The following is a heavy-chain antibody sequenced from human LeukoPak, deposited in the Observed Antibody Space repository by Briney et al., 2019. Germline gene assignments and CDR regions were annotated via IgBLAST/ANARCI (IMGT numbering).Heavy chain of an antibody. CDR3: ARGQITMVRGVTQPWNYGMDV. J-gene: IGHJ6*02. D-gene: IGHD3-10*01. V-gene: IGHV4-34*01. Sequence: PSETLSLTCAVYGGSFNGYYWSWIRQPPGKGLEWIGEINHSGSTNYNPSLKSRVAISVDTSKNQFSLKLSSVTAADTAVYYCARGQITMVRGVTQPWNYGMDVWGQGATVTVSS. CDR2: INHSGST. CDR1: GGSFNGYY.